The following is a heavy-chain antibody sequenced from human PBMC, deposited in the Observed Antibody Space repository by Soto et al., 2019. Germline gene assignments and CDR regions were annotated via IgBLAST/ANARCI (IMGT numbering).Heavy chain of an antibody. J-gene: IGHJ4*02. V-gene: IGHV3-33*01. CDR3: AREYYYGSGSFEEPFFDY. D-gene: IGHD3-10*01. CDR2: IWYDGSNK. Sequence: GGSLRLSCAASGFTFSSYGMHWVRQAPGKGLEWVAVIWYDGSNKYYADSVKGRFTISRDNSKNTLYLQMNSLRAEDTAVYYCAREYYYGSGSFEEPFFDYWGQGTLVTVSS. CDR1: GFTFSSYG.